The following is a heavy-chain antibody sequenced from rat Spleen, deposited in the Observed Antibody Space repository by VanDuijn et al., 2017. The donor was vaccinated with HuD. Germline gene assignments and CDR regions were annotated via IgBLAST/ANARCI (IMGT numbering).Heavy chain of an antibody. V-gene: IGHV5-25*01. CDR3: ARHGGLRNWFAY. Sequence: LELVESGGGLVQPGRSLKLSCAASGFTFSNFDMAWVRQAPTKGLEWVASISTSGDGTYYRDSVKGRFTVSREDATGTLYLQMDSLRSEDTATYYCARHGGLRNWFAYWGQGTLVTVSS. CDR2: ISTSGDGT. CDR1: GFTFSNFD. J-gene: IGHJ3*01.